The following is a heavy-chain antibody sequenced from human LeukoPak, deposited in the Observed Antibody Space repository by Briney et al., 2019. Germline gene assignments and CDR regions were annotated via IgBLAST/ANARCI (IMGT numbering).Heavy chain of an antibody. CDR1: GYTFTGYY. CDR2: INPNSGGT. Sequence: ASVKASCKASGYTFTGYYMHWVRQAPGQGLEWMGWINPNSGGTNYAQKFQGRVTITRNTSISTAYMELSSLRSEDTAVYYCARGKTYYDFWSGYSYAFDIWGQGTMVTVSS. V-gene: IGHV1-2*02. D-gene: IGHD3-3*01. CDR3: ARGKTYYDFWSGYSYAFDI. J-gene: IGHJ3*02.